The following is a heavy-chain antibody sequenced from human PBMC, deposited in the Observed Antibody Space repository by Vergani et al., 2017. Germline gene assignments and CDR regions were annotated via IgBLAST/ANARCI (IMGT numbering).Heavy chain of an antibody. CDR3: ARDTRSYYAGL. Sequence: QVQLVQSGAEVKKPGSSVKVSCKASGGTFSSFAISWVRQAPGQGLEWMGRIIPILGTANYAQKFQGRVTVTADELTSTAYMELSSLRSEDTAVYYCARDTRSYYAGLWGQGTLVTVSS. D-gene: IGHD1-26*01. J-gene: IGHJ4*02. V-gene: IGHV1-69*11. CDR2: IIPILGTA. CDR1: GGTFSSFA.